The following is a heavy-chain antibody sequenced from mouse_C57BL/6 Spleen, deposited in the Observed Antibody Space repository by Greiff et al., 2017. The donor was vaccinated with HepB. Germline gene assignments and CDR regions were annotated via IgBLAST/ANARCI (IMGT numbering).Heavy chain of an antibody. CDR2: INPNNGGT. D-gene: IGHD3-3*01. V-gene: IGHV1-26*01. CDR3: ARGKGRWFAY. Sequence: EVQLQQSGPELVKPGASVKISCKASGYTFTDYYMNWVKQSHGKSLEWIGDINPNNGGTSYNQKFKGKATLTVDKSSSTAYTELRSLTSEDSAVYYCARGKGRWFAYWGQGTLVTVSA. CDR1: GYTFTDYY. J-gene: IGHJ3*01.